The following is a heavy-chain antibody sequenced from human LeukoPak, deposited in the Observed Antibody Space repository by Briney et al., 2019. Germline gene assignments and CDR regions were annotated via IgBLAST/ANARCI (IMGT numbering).Heavy chain of an antibody. D-gene: IGHD6-13*01. CDR2: ISGSGGST. J-gene: IGHJ4*02. Sequence: TGGSLRLSCAASGFTFSSYAMSWVGQAPGKGLEWFSAISGSGGSTYYADSVKGRFTISRDNSKNTLYLQMNSLRAEDTAVYYCAKDLRGRIAAAGTAEYWGQGTLVTVSS. CDR1: GFTFSSYA. V-gene: IGHV3-23*01. CDR3: AKDLRGRIAAAGTAEY.